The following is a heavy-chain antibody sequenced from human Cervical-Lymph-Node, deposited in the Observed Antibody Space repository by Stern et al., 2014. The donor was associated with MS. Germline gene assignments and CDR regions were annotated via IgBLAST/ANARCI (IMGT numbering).Heavy chain of an antibody. J-gene: IGHJ3*02. V-gene: IGHV1-18*01. CDR2: ISGYNGNR. Sequence: QVQLVQSGAEVKKPGASVKVSCKASGYTFTNYGISWVRQAPGQGLEWMGWISGYNGNRNYAQKLQGRVTMTTETSTSTAYMELRSLRSDDTAVYYCARDYIRHIFVGWDAFDIWGQGTMVTVSS. D-gene: IGHD2-21*01. CDR1: GYTFTNYG. CDR3: ARDYIRHIFVGWDAFDI.